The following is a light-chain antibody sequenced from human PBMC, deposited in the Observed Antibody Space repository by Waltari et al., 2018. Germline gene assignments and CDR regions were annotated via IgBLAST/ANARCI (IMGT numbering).Light chain of an antibody. V-gene: IGKV3-15*01. CDR1: QSVSSN. CDR3: QQYNNWPLT. Sequence: EIVMTQSPATLSVSPGERATLSCRASQSVSSNLSLYQQKPGQAPRLLIYGASTRATVIPARFSGSGSGTEFTLTISSMQSEDFAVYYCQQYNNWPLTFGQGTKVEIK. CDR2: GAS. J-gene: IGKJ1*01.